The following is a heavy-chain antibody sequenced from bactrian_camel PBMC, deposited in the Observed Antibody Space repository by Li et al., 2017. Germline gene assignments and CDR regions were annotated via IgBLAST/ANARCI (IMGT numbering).Heavy chain of an antibody. CDR2: LYSDDGNT. CDR1: GFTFSNYY. Sequence: HVQLVESGGGLVQPGGSLTLSCATSGFTFSNYYIAWVRQAPGKGLEWVSTLYSDDGNTYYSGSVKGRFTISRDNAKSTVFLQMNGLKTEDTAVYYCAARWGVVAVSSGYNYWGQGTQVTVS. V-gene: IGHV3-2*01. D-gene: IGHD6*01. J-gene: IGHJ4*01. CDR3: AARWGVVAVSSGYNY.